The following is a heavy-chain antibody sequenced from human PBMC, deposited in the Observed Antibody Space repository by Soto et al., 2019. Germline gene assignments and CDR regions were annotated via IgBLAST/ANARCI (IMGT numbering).Heavy chain of an antibody. J-gene: IGHJ3*01. CDR3: ARRSSGSYYAAFDV. V-gene: IGHV3-23*01. CDR2: IHGSGETT. Sequence: ESGGGLVQPGGSLRLSCAASGFTFSTYPMTWVRQAPGKGLEWVSSIHGSGETTYYAESVKGRFIISRDNSKNTLYLQMDSLRVDDTAVYFCARRSSGSYYAAFDVWGQGTVVTVSS. D-gene: IGHD1-26*01. CDR1: GFTFSTYP.